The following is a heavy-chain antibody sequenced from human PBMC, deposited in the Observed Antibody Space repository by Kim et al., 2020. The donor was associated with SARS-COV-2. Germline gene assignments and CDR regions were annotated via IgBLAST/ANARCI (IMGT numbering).Heavy chain of an antibody. Sequence: SETLSLTCAVSGGSISSGGYSWSWIRQPPGKGLEWIGYIYHSGSTYYNPSLKSRVTISVDRSKNQFSLKLSSVTAADTAVYYCARVSTIAWAFDIWGQGTMVTVSS. CDR3: ARVSTIAWAFDI. D-gene: IGHD3-9*01. V-gene: IGHV4-30-2*01. CDR1: GGSISSGGYS. J-gene: IGHJ3*02. CDR2: IYHSGST.